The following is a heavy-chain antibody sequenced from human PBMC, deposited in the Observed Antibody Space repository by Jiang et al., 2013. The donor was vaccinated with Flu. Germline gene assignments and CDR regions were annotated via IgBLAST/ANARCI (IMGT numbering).Heavy chain of an antibody. Sequence: PGLLKPSETLSLTCTVSGGSITSDTYQWGWIRQPPGKGLEWIGRIYDSGSADYNPSLKSRVTMLVDTPKNQFSLRVSSVTAADTAVYYCARVGRYSGFEALYFDYWGQGILVTVSP. CDR2: IYDSGSA. V-gene: IGHV4-39*07. CDR3: ARVGRYSGFEALYFDY. J-gene: IGHJ4*01. D-gene: IGHD5-12*01. CDR1: GGSITSDTYQ.